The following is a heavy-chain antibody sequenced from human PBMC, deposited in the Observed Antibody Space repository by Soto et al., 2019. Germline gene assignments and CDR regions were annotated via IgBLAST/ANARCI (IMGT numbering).Heavy chain of an antibody. CDR1: GFTFDDYA. Sequence: EVQLVESGGGLVQPGRSLRLSCAASGFTFDDYAMHWVRQAPGKGLEWVSGISGNSGSIGYADSVKGRFTISRDNAKNSLYLQINSLRAEDTALYYCAKAGGHAYGDYLPSGVSIDFDYWGQGTLVTVSS. V-gene: IGHV3-9*01. CDR3: AKAGGHAYGDYLPSGVSIDFDY. CDR2: ISGNSGSI. J-gene: IGHJ4*02. D-gene: IGHD4-17*01.